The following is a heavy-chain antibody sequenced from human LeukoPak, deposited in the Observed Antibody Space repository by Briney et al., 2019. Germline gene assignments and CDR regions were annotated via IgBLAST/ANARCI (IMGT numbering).Heavy chain of an antibody. CDR2: ISSSSSYI. CDR3: AKDPSDCSSTSCPADY. Sequence: GGSLRLSCAASGFTFSSYSMNWVRQAPGKGLEWVSSISSSSSYIYYADSVKGRFTISRDNSKNTLYLQMNSLRAEDTAVYYCAKDPSDCSSTSCPADYWGQGTLVTVSS. D-gene: IGHD2-2*01. CDR1: GFTFSSYS. V-gene: IGHV3-21*04. J-gene: IGHJ4*02.